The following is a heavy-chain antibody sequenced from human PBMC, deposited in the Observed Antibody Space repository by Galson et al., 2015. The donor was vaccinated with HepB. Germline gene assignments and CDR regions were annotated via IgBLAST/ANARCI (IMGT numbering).Heavy chain of an antibody. J-gene: IGHJ4*02. CDR1: GASISNDRW. CDR2: AYHSGGT. D-gene: IGHD3-10*01. V-gene: IGHV4-4*02. Sequence: ETLSLTCAVSGASISNDRWWSWVRQPPGAGLEWIGEAYHSGGTNYRPSLKSRVTISVDKSKNQFSLKLTSVTAADTAVYYCARAKEGRGYFDYWGQGTLVTVSS. CDR3: ARAKEGRGYFDY.